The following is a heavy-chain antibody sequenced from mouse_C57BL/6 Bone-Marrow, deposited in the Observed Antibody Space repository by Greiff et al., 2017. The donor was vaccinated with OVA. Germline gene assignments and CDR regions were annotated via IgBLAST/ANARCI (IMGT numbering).Heavy chain of an antibody. D-gene: IGHD2-4*01. V-gene: IGHV1-18*01. CDR2: INPNNGGT. CDR1: GYTFTDYN. J-gene: IGHJ2*01. CDR3: ARRGLGLRRGSLDY. Sequence: VQLQQSGPELVKPGASVKIPCKASGYTFTDYNMDWVKQSHGKSLEWIGDINPNNGGTNYNQKFKGKATLTVDKSSSTAYMELRSLTSEDTAVYYCARRGLGLRRGSLDYWGQGTTLTVSS.